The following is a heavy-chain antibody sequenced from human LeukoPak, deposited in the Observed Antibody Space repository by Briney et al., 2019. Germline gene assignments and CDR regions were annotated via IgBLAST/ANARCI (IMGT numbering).Heavy chain of an antibody. D-gene: IGHD6-13*01. J-gene: IGHJ4*02. CDR3: ARHWQQLALDY. Sequence: SETLSLTCTVSGGSISSSSYYWGWIRQPPWKGLEWIGSIYYSGSTYYNPSLKSRVTISVDTSKNQFSLKLSSVTAADTAVYYCARHWQQLALDYWGQGTLVTVSS. CDR1: GGSISSSSYY. CDR2: IYYSGST. V-gene: IGHV4-39*01.